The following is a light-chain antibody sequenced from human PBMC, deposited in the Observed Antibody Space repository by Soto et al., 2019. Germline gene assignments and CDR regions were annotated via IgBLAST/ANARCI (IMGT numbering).Light chain of an antibody. CDR3: QQYNDYQYT. CDR1: QSVDSNY. Sequence: EIVLTQSPGTLSLSPGEEATLSCRASQSVDSNYLAWYQQKPGQTPRLIIYGASGRADGIPHRFSGSGFGTDFTLTISKVEPEDFAIYYCQQYNDYQYTFGQGTKLEIK. V-gene: IGKV3-20*01. J-gene: IGKJ2*01. CDR2: GAS.